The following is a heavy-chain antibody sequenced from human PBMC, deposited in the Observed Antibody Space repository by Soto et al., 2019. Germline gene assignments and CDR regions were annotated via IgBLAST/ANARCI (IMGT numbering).Heavy chain of an antibody. Sequence: QVQLVQSGAEVKKPGSSVKVSCKASGGTFSSYTISWVRQAPGQGLEWMGRIIPILGIANYAQKFQGRVTITADKSTSTAYMELSSLRSEDTAVYYCARDGNSGRGRLDYWGQGTLVTVSS. J-gene: IGHJ4*02. V-gene: IGHV1-69*08. CDR3: ARDGNSGRGRLDY. CDR1: GGTFSSYT. D-gene: IGHD1-26*01. CDR2: IIPILGIA.